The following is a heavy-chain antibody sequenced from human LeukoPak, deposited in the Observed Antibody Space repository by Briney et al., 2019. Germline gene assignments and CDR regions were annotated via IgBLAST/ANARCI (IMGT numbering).Heavy chain of an antibody. V-gene: IGHV3-53*01. D-gene: IGHD6-13*01. CDR3: ARLTADGRLYFVD. CDR2: LYNTGNT. CDR1: GFTVNSNY. J-gene: IGHJ4*02. Sequence: GGSLRLSCAAAGFTVNSNYLSWVRQAPGKGLEWVSTLYNTGNTYYANSVKGRFSISRDNSKNTLFLQMNSLRAEDTAVYYCARLTADGRLYFVDWGPGTLVTVSS.